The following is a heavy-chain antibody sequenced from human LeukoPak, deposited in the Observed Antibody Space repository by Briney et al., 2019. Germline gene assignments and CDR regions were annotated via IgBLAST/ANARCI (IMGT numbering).Heavy chain of an antibody. J-gene: IGHJ4*02. CDR3: AKLHFWSGYYDY. CDR2: ISPDGIGT. D-gene: IGHD3-3*02. V-gene: IGHV3-43*02. CDR1: GLNFDDSA. Sequence: PGGSLRLSCVASGLNFDDSAMHWVRQAPGKGLEWVSLISPDGIGTYYADSVKGRFTISRDNSKNSLYLQMNSLRTEDTALYYCAKLHFWSGYYDYWGQGTLVTVSS.